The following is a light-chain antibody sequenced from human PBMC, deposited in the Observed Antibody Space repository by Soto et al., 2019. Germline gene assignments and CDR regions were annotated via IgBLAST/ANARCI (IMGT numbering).Light chain of an antibody. J-gene: IGKJ1*01. Sequence: EIVLTQSPGTLSLSPGERATLFCRASQSVSSSYLAWYQQKPGQAPRLLIYGASNWATGIPDRFSGSGSGTDFTLTISILEPEDFAVYYCQQYGSSPRTFGQGTKVDIK. CDR2: GAS. V-gene: IGKV3-20*01. CDR1: QSVSSSY. CDR3: QQYGSSPRT.